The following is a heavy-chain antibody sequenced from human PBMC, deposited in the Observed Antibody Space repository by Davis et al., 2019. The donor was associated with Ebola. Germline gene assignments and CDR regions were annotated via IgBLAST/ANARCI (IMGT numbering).Heavy chain of an antibody. J-gene: IGHJ6*04. CDR2: TKQDGSEK. CDR1: GIAFRYFW. V-gene: IGHV3-7*03. D-gene: IGHD2-2*01. CDR3: ARDWRVEPAAMVGYYYSGMDV. Sequence: GESLKISCAASGIAFRYFWMSWVRQAPGKGLEWVANTKQDGSEKYYVDPVRGRFTISRDDAKNSMYLHMNILRAEDTGMYYCARDWRVEPAAMVGYYYSGMDVWGKGTTVTVSS.